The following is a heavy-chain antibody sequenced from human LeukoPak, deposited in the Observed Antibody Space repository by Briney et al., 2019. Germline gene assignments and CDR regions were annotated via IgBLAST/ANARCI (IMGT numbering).Heavy chain of an antibody. CDR2: INAGNGNT. V-gene: IGHV1-3*03. Sequence: ASEKLSCKSSGYTFTIYVIHWVRQAPGQRLEWMGWINAGNGNTKYTQEFQDRVTITRDTSASTVYMELSSLRSGDMAVYYCARARYETRIWPKSRYDYYHYMDVWGKGTTVTVSS. D-gene: IGHD2-15*01. CDR3: ARARYETRIWPKSRYDYYHYMDV. J-gene: IGHJ6*03. CDR1: GYTFTIYV.